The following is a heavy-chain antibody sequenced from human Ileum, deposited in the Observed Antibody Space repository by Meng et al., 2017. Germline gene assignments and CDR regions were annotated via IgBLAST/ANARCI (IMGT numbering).Heavy chain of an antibody. J-gene: IGHJ4*02. CDR3: ARESRSTGIDY. CDR2: IHYSGRT. V-gene: IGHV4-39*07. CDR1: GGSIRSDIFY. Sequence: SETLSLTCTVSGGSIRSDIFYWGWIRQPPGRGLEWIGTIHYSGRTYYNPSLKSRVSISVDTSNNQFSLKLTSVTAADRAVYSCARESRSTGIDYWGQGTRVTVSS. D-gene: IGHD1-1*01.